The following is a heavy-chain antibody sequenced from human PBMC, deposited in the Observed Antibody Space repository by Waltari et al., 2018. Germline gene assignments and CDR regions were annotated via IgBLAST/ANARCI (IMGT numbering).Heavy chain of an antibody. CDR3: ARQSHDSSGYIRPDFDY. Sequence: EVQLVQSGAEVTKPGESLKISCKGSGYSFTSYWIGWVRQMPGKGLEWMGIIYPGDSDTRYRPSFQGQVTISADKSISTAYLQWSSLKASDTAMYYCARQSHDSSGYIRPDFDYWGQGTLVTVSS. CDR2: IYPGDSDT. V-gene: IGHV5-51*01. J-gene: IGHJ4*02. D-gene: IGHD3-22*01. CDR1: GYSFTSYW.